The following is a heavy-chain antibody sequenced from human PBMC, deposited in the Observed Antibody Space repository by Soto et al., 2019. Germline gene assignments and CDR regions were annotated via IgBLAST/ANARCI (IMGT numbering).Heavy chain of an antibody. D-gene: IGHD3-9*01. CDR3: ASTDFDWLYYYGMDV. CDR2: INPNSGGT. V-gene: IGHV1-2*02. Sequence: QVQLVQSGAEVKKPGASVKVSCKASGYTFTGYYMHWVRQAPGQGLEWMGWINPNSGGTNYAQKFQGRVTMTRYTSISTAYMELSRLTSDATAVYYCASTDFDWLYYYGMDVWGQGTTVTVSS. J-gene: IGHJ6*02. CDR1: GYTFTGYY.